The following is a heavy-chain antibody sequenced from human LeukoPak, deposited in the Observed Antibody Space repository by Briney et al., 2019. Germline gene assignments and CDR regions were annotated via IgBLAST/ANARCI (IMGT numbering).Heavy chain of an antibody. D-gene: IGHD2-8*01. CDR2: MYNSGST. V-gene: IGHV4-59*01. J-gene: IGHJ5*02. CDR1: GGSISSYH. Sequence: SETLSLTCTVSGGSISSYHWSWFRQAPGKGLEWIGYMYNSGSTNFNPSLKSRVTISVDTSKNQFSLKLSSVTAADTAVYYCATLNGVSTYNWFDPWGQGTLVTVSS. CDR3: ATLNGVSTYNWFDP.